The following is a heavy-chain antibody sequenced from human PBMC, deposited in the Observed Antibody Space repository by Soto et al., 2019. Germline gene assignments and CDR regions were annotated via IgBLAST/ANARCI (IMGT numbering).Heavy chain of an antibody. D-gene: IGHD1-7*01. V-gene: IGHV3-23*01. CDR3: AKCIQINWKYDAFHI. J-gene: IGHJ3*02. Sequence: GGSLRLSCVASGFTFRSYTMNWVRQAPGKGLEWVSAIRGFSPYTFYADSVKGRFTISRDGSRNTLYLQMNSLRAEDTALYYCAKCIQINWKYDAFHIWGQGTMVTVSS. CDR1: GFTFRSYT. CDR2: IRGFSPYT.